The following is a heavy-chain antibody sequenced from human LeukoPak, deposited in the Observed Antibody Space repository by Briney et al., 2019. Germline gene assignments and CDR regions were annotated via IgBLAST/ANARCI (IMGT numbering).Heavy chain of an antibody. V-gene: IGHV3-30*02. D-gene: IGHD3-10*01. CDR1: GFTFSSYG. CDR2: IRYDGSNK. Sequence: GGSLRLSCAASGFTFSSYGMHWVRQAPGKGLEWVAFIRYDGSNKYYADSVKGRFTISRDNSKNTLYLQMNSLRAEDTAVYYCAKKSATYYYGSGHLDYWGQGTLVTVSS. J-gene: IGHJ4*02. CDR3: AKKSATYYYGSGHLDY.